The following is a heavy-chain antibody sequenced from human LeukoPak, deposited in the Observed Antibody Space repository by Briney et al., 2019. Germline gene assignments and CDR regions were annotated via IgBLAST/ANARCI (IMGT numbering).Heavy chain of an antibody. D-gene: IGHD2/OR15-2a*01. CDR3: ATWAFYHNLDV. CDR2: ISGSGGST. Sequence: PGGSLRLSCAASGFTFSNYAMSWVRQAPGKGLEWVSGISGSGGSTYYADSVKGRLTISRDNSKNSLYLQMSSLTSDDTALYYCATWAFYHNLDVWGQGTTVAVSS. J-gene: IGHJ6*02. V-gene: IGHV3-23*01. CDR1: GFTFSNYA.